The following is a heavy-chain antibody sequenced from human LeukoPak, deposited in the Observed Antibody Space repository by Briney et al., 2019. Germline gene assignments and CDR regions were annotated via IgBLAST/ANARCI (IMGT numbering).Heavy chain of an antibody. D-gene: IGHD5-18*01. CDR3: ARVRIHLWLAGAFDI. CDR1: GGSINSSNW. Sequence: SGTLSLTCAVSGGSINSSNWWTWVRQPPGKGLEWIGEFYHRGSTNFNPSLRSPVTISVDKSKNHFSLRLTSVTAADTAVYYCARVRIHLWLAGAFDIWGQGTMVTVSS. J-gene: IGHJ3*02. V-gene: IGHV4-4*02. CDR2: FYHRGST.